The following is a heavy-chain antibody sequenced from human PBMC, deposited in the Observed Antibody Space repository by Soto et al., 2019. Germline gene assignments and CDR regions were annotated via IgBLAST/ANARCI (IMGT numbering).Heavy chain of an antibody. CDR3: ARDFLSTIVDYYYYGGMDV. D-gene: IGHD5-12*01. V-gene: IGHV1-18*04. CDR1: GYTFTSYG. CDR2: ISAYNGNT. Sequence: ASVKVSCKASGYTFTSYGISWVRQAPGQGLERMGWISAYNGNTNYAQKLQGRVTMTTDTSTSTAYMELRSLRSDDTAVYYCARDFLSTIVDYYYYGGMDVWGRGTTVTVSS. J-gene: IGHJ6*02.